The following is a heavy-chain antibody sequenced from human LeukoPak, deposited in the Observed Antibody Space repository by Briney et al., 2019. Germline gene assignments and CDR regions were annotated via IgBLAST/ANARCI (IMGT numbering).Heavy chain of an antibody. CDR3: VKDEGGVQLAY. Sequence: PRGSLRLSCAASGFTLNIYSMDWVRQTPAKGLEWVSYISSRSTYIYYADSVKGRFTISRNNSKNTLYLQMNSLRTDDTAVYYCVKDEGGVQLAYWGQGTLVTVSS. V-gene: IGHV3-21*04. D-gene: IGHD1-1*01. CDR1: GFTLNIYS. J-gene: IGHJ4*02. CDR2: ISSRSTYI.